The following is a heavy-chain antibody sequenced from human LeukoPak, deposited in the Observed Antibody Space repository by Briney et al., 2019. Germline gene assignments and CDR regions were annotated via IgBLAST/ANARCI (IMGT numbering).Heavy chain of an antibody. J-gene: IGHJ6*02. D-gene: IGHD3-9*01. CDR2: IFYSGIT. V-gene: IGHV4-39*07. CDR1: GGSMSNIYY. Sequence: SETLSLTCNVSGGSMSNIYYWGWIRQPPGKGLEWIGNIFYSGITYYNPSLRSRVTIAIDTSKSQFSLKLTSVTAADTAVYYCARENLTGEKAQPYYYGMDVWGQGTTVTVSS. CDR3: ARENLTGEKAQPYYYGMDV.